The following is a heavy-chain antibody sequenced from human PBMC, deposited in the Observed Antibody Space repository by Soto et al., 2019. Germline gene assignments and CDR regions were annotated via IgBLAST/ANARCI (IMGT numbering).Heavy chain of an antibody. Sequence: GGSLRLSCAASGFTVSSNYMSWVRQAPGKGLEWVSVIYSGGSTYYADSVKGRFTISRDNSKNTLYLQMNSLRAEDTAVYYCARAMYSSSWYIVWGQGTLVTVSS. J-gene: IGHJ4*02. CDR2: IYSGGST. CDR1: GFTVSSNY. V-gene: IGHV3-53*01. CDR3: ARAMYSSSWYIV. D-gene: IGHD6-13*01.